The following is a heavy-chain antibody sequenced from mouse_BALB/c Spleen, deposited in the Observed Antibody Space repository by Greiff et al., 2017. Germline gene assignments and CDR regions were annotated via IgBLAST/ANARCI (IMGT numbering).Heavy chain of an antibody. D-gene: IGHD2-14*01. CDR2: IWAGGST. CDR3: ARDGGTAGFAY. CDR1: GFSLTSYG. V-gene: IGHV2-9*02. J-gene: IGHJ3*01. Sequence: VQLQQSGPGLVAPSQSLSITCTVSGFSLTSYGVHWVRQPPGKGLEWLGVIWAGGSTNYNSALMSRLSISKDNSKSQVFLKMNSLQTDDTAMYYCARDGGTAGFAYWGQGTLVTVSA.